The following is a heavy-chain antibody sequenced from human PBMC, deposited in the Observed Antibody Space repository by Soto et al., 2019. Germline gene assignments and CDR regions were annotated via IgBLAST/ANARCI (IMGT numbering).Heavy chain of an antibody. CDR3: AGGTEQPVQVRPEPFDY. Sequence: QVQLVQSGAEVKKPGSSVKVSCKASGGTFSSYAISWVRQAPGQGLEWMGGIIPIFGTANYAQKFQGRVTITADESTSTAYMELSGLRSEDTAVYGGAGGTEQPVQVRPEPFDYRGQGTLVTVSS. J-gene: IGHJ4*02. D-gene: IGHD6-13*01. CDR2: IIPIFGTA. V-gene: IGHV1-69*12. CDR1: GGTFSSYA.